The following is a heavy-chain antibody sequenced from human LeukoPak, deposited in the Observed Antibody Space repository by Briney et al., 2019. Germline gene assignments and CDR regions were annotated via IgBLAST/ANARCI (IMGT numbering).Heavy chain of an antibody. V-gene: IGHV3-30-3*01. CDR2: ISNDGSNK. J-gene: IGHJ4*02. CDR1: GFTFSNFA. Sequence: PGGSLRLSCAASGFTFSNFAMHWVRQAPGKGLEWVALISNDGSNKYYADSVKGRFTISRDNSKNTLYLQMNSLRADDTAVYYCPRVTSEASFDYWGQGTLVIVSS. CDR3: PRVTSEASFDY.